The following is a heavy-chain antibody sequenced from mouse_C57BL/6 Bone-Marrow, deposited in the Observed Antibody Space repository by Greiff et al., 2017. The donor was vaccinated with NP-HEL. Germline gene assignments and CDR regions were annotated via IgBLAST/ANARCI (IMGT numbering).Heavy chain of an antibody. Sequence: EVKLQESGGGLVKPGGSLKLSCAASGFTFSSYAMSWVRQTPEKRLEWVATISDGGSYTYYPDNVKGRFTISRDNAKNNLYLQMSHLKSEDTAMYYCARGYYDYYYAMDYWGQGTSVTVSS. CDR2: ISDGGSYT. J-gene: IGHJ4*01. D-gene: IGHD2-4*01. CDR1: GFTFSSYA. CDR3: ARGYYDYYYAMDY. V-gene: IGHV5-4*03.